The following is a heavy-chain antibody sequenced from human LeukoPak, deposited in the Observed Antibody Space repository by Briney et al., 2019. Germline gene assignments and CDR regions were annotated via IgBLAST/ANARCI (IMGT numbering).Heavy chain of an antibody. Sequence: GGSLRLSCAASGFTFSNAWMNWVRQAPGKGLEWISYISSSSSTVYYADSVKGRFTISRDNAKNSLYLQMNSLRAEDTAVYYCARDVALDSSGYYSDYWGQGTLVTVSS. CDR1: GFTFSNAW. CDR2: ISSSSSTV. D-gene: IGHD3-22*01. CDR3: ARDVALDSSGYYSDY. J-gene: IGHJ4*02. V-gene: IGHV3-48*01.